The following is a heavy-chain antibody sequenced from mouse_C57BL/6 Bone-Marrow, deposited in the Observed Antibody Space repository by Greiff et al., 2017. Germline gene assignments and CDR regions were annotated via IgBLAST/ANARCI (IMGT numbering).Heavy chain of an antibody. V-gene: IGHV5-6*01. Sequence: EVKLMESGGDLVKPGGSLKLSCAASGFTFSSYGMSWVRQTPDKRLEWVATISSGGSYSYYPDSVKGRFTISRDNAKNTLYLQMSSLKSEDTAMYYCASHWDYWGQGTTLTVSS. CDR3: ASHWDY. J-gene: IGHJ2*01. CDR1: GFTFSSYG. CDR2: ISSGGSYS.